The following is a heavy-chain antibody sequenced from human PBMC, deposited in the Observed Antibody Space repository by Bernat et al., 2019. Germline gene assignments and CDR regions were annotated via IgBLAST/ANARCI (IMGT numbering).Heavy chain of an antibody. CDR3: ARAKHFDY. V-gene: IGHV3-7*01. CDR2: IKQHGSEN. Sequence: EVQLVESGGGLVQPGGSLKLSCAASVFTFSSDWMSWVGQVPGKGLEWVANIKQHGSENYYVDSVKGRFTISRDNAKNSLYLQMNSLRAEETAVYYCARAKHFDYWGQGTLVTVSS. J-gene: IGHJ4*02. CDR1: VFTFSSDW.